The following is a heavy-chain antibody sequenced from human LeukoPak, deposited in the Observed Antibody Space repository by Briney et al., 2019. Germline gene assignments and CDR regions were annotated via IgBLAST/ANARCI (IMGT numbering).Heavy chain of an antibody. CDR3: ARELIRAFYYFDS. CDR1: GYTFTRYA. D-gene: IGHD3-22*01. J-gene: IGHJ4*02. Sequence: ASVKVSCKASGYTFTRYAISWVRQAPGQGLEWMGWINPNSGGTNYAQKFQGRVTMTRDTSINTAYMELSRLTSDDTAVYYCARELIRAFYYFDSWGQGTLVTVSS. CDR2: INPNSGGT. V-gene: IGHV1-2*02.